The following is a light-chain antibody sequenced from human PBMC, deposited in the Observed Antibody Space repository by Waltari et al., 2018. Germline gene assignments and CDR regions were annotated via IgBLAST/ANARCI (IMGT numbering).Light chain of an antibody. CDR2: DAA. J-gene: IGKJ4*01. Sequence: DVQMTQSPSPLSASVGARVTITCRASEDINTWLAWYQQKPGKAPKLLISDAASLKSGVPSRFSGSGSGTDFTLTITSMQPDDFATYYCQHYKNFPLTFGGGTNVEV. V-gene: IGKV1-5*01. CDR3: QHYKNFPLT. CDR1: EDINTW.